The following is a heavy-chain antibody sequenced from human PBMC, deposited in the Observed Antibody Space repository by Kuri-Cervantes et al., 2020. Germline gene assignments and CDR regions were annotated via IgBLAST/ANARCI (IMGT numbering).Heavy chain of an antibody. J-gene: IGHJ6*02. CDR3: AREERVATTLWGNYYYGMDV. Sequence: LSLTCAASGFTFSSYAMSWVRQAPGKGLEWVSSISSSSSYIYYADSVKGRFTISRDNAKNSLYLQMNSLRAGDTAVYYCAREERVATTLWGNYYYGMDVWGQGTTVTVSS. D-gene: IGHD1-26*01. CDR2: ISSSSSYI. CDR1: GFTFSSYA. V-gene: IGHV3-21*01.